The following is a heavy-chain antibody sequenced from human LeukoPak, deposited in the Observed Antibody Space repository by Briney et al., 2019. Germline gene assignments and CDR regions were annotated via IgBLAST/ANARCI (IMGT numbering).Heavy chain of an antibody. CDR1: GFTFSSYE. Sequence: PGGSLRLSCAASGFTFSSYEMNWVRQAPGKGLEWIGSIYYSGSTYYNPSLKSRVTISVDTSKNQFSLKLSSVTAADTAVYYCARRSSIAAAGTGGNWFDPWGQGTLVTVSS. D-gene: IGHD6-13*01. V-gene: IGHV4-39*01. J-gene: IGHJ5*02. CDR3: ARRSSIAAAGTGGNWFDP. CDR2: IYYSGST.